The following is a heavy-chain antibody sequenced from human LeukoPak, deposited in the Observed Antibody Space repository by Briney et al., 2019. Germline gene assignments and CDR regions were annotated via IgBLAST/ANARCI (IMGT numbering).Heavy chain of an antibody. D-gene: IGHD2-21*01. J-gene: IGHJ5*01. V-gene: IGHV3-23*01. CDR1: GFNFGNYA. CDR2: ISGTGGAT. CDR3: VKDPRDTYDTNWFFS. Sequence: GGSLTLSCVASGFNFGNYAMSWVRQAPGKGLQWVSQISGTGGATWYAGFARDRFTISRDNSKKTLYLQMSGLRVEDTAMYYCVKDPRDTYDTNWFFSWGQGTLLIVSS.